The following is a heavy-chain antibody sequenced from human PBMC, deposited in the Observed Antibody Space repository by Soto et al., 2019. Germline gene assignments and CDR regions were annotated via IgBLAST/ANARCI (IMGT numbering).Heavy chain of an antibody. CDR1: GYSFNSNW. V-gene: IGHV5-51*01. CDR2: IYPGDSDT. D-gene: IGHD6-19*01. J-gene: IGHJ4*02. CDR3: ARLFDTSGWYDY. Sequence: GESLKISCKGPGYSFNSNWIGWVRQMPGKGLERMGIIYPGDSDTRYSPSFQGQVTISADKSITTAYLQWSSLRASDSAMYYCARLFDTSGWYDYWGQGTLVTVSS.